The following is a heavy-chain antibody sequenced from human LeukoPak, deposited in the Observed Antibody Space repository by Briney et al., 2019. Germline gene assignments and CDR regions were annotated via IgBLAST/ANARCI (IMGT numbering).Heavy chain of an antibody. D-gene: IGHD6-19*01. CDR1: GGSISSNYYY. V-gene: IGHV4-39*07. Sequence: PSETLSLTCTVSGGSISSNYYYWGWIRQPPGKGLEWIENIYYSGSTYYNPSLRSRVTISIDTSKNQFSLKVKSVTAADTAVCYCASASGLNDAFDIWGQGTMVIVSS. J-gene: IGHJ3*02. CDR3: ASASGLNDAFDI. CDR2: IYYSGST.